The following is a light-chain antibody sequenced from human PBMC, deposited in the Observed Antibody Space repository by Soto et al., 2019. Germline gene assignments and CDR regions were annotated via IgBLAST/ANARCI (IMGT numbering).Light chain of an antibody. J-gene: IGKJ1*01. CDR3: QHYNSWPRT. V-gene: IGKV3-15*01. CDR1: QSVSSN. Sequence: EIVMTQSPATLSVSPGERATLSCRASQSVSSNLAWYQQKPGQAPRLLIYGASTRATGIPARFSGSGSGTEFTLTISSLQSEDVAVYYCQHYNSWPRTFGKGTKVEIK. CDR2: GAS.